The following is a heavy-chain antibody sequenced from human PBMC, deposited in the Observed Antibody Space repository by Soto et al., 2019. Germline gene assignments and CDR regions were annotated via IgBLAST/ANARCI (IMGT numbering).Heavy chain of an antibody. J-gene: IGHJ5*02. D-gene: IGHD6-13*01. CDR3: ASTYSTSWYWFDP. V-gene: IGHV2-26*04. CDR2: IFSNDEK. Sequence: QVTVKESGPVLVKPTETLTLTCTVSGFSLSNAGLGVSWIRQPPGKALEWLAHIFSNDEKSYSTSLKSRLTISKDTSKRPVVLTMTNMDPVDTATYYCASTYSTSWYWFDPWGQGTLVTVSS. CDR1: GFSLSNAGLG.